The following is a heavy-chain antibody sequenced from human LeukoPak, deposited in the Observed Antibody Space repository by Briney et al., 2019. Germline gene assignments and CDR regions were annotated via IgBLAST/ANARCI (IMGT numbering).Heavy chain of an antibody. CDR3: ATWAFYHDLHV. CDR1: GFSLGAYA. D-gene: IGHD3-3*01. CDR2: INADGGRT. Sequence: GGSLRLSCVASGFSLGAYAMHWVRQARGKGLEWVSHINADGGRTYYADAVKGRFTISRDNSKDSLYLQMTGLRAEDSAVYYCATWAFYHDLHVWGRGTTVNVSS. V-gene: IGHV3-43*02. J-gene: IGHJ6*02.